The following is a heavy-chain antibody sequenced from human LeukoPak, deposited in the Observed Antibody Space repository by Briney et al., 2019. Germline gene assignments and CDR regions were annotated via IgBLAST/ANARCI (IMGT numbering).Heavy chain of an antibody. CDR2: MNPNSGNT. CDR3: ARGGIHSFDSSGYYSDY. CDR1: GYTFTSYD. D-gene: IGHD3-22*01. V-gene: IGHV1-8*01. Sequence: ASVKVSCKASGYTFTSYDINWVRQATGQGLEWMGWMNPNSGNTGYAQKFQGRVTMTRNTSTSTVYMELSSLRSEDTAVYYCARGGIHSFDSSGYYSDYWGQGTLVTVSS. J-gene: IGHJ4*02.